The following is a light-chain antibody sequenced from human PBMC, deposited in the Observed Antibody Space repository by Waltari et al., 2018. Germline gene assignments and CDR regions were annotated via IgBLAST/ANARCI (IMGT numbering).Light chain of an antibody. Sequence: EIVLTQSPATLSLSPGERATLSCRASQSVSSYLAWYQKKPGQAPRLLIYDASNRATGIPARFSGSGCGTDCTLTISSLEPEDFAVYYCQQRSNWPYTFGQGTKLEIK. V-gene: IGKV3-11*01. CDR3: QQRSNWPYT. CDR2: DAS. CDR1: QSVSSY. J-gene: IGKJ2*01.